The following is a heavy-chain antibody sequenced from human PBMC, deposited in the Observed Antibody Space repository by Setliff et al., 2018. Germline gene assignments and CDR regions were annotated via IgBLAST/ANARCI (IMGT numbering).Heavy chain of an antibody. CDR1: GYRFTSQW. CDR3: ARRGYGGYIYGSFDS. D-gene: IGHD5-18*01. V-gene: IGHV5-51*01. J-gene: IGHJ5*01. CDR2: IYPADSDT. Sequence: GESLKISCQASGYRFTSQWIAWVRQTPGRGLEWMGIIYPADSDTTYSPSFQGQVTISVDKSLSTAYLQWSSLKASDSGKYYCARRGYGGYIYGSFDSWGQGTLVTVSS.